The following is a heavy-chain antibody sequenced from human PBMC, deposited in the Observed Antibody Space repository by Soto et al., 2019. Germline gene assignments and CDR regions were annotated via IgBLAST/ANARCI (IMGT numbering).Heavy chain of an antibody. V-gene: IGHV3-53*01. CDR3: ARALGYSSIFDY. Sequence: GGSLRLSCAASGFTVSSNYMSWVRQAPGKGLEWVSVIYSGGSTYYADSVKGRFPISRDNSKNTLYLQMNSLRAEDTAVYYCARALGYSSIFDYWGQGTLVTVSS. CDR2: IYSGGST. CDR1: GFTVSSNY. D-gene: IGHD6-19*01. J-gene: IGHJ4*02.